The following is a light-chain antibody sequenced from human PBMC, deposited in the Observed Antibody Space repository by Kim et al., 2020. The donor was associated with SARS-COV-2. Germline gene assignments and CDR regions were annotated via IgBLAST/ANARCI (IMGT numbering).Light chain of an antibody. CDR3: QQRTNLPLT. Sequence: EIVLTQSPDTLSVSPGERATLSCRASQSVSSYLAWYQQKAGQAPRLLIYDASNRATGIPARFSGSGSGTDFTLTISSLEPEDFAVYYCQQRTNLPLTFGGGTKVDIK. V-gene: IGKV3-11*01. J-gene: IGKJ4*01. CDR1: QSVSSY. CDR2: DAS.